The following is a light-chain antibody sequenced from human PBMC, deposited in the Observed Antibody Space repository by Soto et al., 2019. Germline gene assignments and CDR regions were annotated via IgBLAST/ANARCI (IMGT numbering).Light chain of an antibody. V-gene: IGLV4-69*01. CDR2: LNSDGSH. Sequence: QPVLTQSPYASASLGASVKLTCTLSSGHSSYAIAWHQQQPEKGPRYLMKLNSDGSHSKGDGIPDRFSGSSSGAERYLTISSLQPEDEADYYCQTWGTGIHVVFGGGTKLTVL. J-gene: IGLJ2*01. CDR1: SGHSSYA. CDR3: QTWGTGIHVV.